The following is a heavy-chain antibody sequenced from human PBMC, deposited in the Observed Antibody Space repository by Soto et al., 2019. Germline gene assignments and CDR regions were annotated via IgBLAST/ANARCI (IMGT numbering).Heavy chain of an antibody. V-gene: IGHV5-10-1*01. D-gene: IGHD3-22*01. CDR2: IDPSDSQT. Sequence: PGESLKISCKGSGYSFAGYWITWVRPKPGKGLEWMGRIDPSDSQTYYSPSFRGHVTISVTKSITTVFLQWSSLRASEPAMYYCARQIYDSDTGPNFQYYFESWGQGTPVTVSS. CDR1: GYSFAGYW. J-gene: IGHJ4*02. CDR3: ARQIYDSDTGPNFQYYFES.